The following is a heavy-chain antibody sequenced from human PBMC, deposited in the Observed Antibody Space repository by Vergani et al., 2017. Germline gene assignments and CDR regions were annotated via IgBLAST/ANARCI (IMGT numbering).Heavy chain of an antibody. V-gene: IGHV4-59*01. CDR3: ARVMIRDIVVVPAAFHAFDI. D-gene: IGHD2-2*01. CDR1: GGSISSYY. CDR2: IYYSGST. Sequence: VQLQESGPGLVKPSETLSLTCTVSGGSISSYYWSWIRQPPGKGLEWIGYIYYSGSTNYNPSLKSRVTISVDTSKNQFSLKLSSVTAADTAVYYCARVMIRDIVVVPAAFHAFDIWGQGTMVTVSS. J-gene: IGHJ3*02.